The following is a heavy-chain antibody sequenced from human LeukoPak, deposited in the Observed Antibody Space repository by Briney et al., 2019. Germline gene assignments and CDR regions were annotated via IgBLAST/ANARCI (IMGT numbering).Heavy chain of an antibody. CDR2: ICYDGSNK. D-gene: IGHD3-9*01. J-gene: IGHJ3*02. V-gene: IGHV3-33*06. CDR3: AKGRLRYFDWLPPGDAFDI. Sequence: GGSLRLSCAASGFTFSSYGMHWVRQAPGKGLEWVAVICYDGSNKYYADSVKGRFTISRDNSKNTLYLQMNSLRAEDTAVYYCAKGRLRYFDWLPPGDAFDIWGQGTMVTVSS. CDR1: GFTFSSYG.